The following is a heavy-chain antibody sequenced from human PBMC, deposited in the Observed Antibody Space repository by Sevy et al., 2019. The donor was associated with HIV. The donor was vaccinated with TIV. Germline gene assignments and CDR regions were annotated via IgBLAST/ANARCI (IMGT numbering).Heavy chain of an antibody. V-gene: IGHV4-39*01. CDR2: IYYSGTT. CDR3: ARHGAWRFYFDY. Sequence: SETLSLTCSVSGGSISSSSYFWGWIRQPPGKGLEWIATIYYSGTTYYNPSLKSRVTMSVDTSKNQFSLRRDYVTAADTAVYYCARHGAWRFYFDYWGQGTLVTVSS. J-gene: IGHJ4*02. CDR1: GGSISSSSYF. D-gene: IGHD3-16*01.